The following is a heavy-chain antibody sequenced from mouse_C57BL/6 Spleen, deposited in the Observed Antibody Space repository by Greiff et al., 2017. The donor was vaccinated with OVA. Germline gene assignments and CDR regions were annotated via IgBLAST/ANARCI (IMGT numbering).Heavy chain of an antibody. V-gene: IGHV1-64*01. CDR3: AGSPYCGSSYGYFAY. J-gene: IGHJ2*01. CDR2: IHPNSGST. D-gene: IGHD1-1*01. Sequence: VQLQQPGAELVKPGASVKLSCKASGYTFTSYWMHWVKQRPGQGLEWIGMIHPNSGSTNYNEKFKSKATLTVDKASSTAYMQLSSLTSAGSAVYYGAGSPYCGSSYGYFAYWGQGTTLTVSS. CDR1: GYTFTSYW.